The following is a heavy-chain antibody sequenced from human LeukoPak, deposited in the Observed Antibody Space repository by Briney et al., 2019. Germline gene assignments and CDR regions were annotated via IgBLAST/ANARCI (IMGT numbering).Heavy chain of an antibody. V-gene: IGHV4-59*08. J-gene: IGHJ2*01. CDR2: IFYSGST. D-gene: IGHD2-21*02. CDR1: GGSINNYY. Sequence: SETLSLTCTVSGGSINNYYWSWIRQSPGKGLEWIGFIFYSGSTNYNPSLKSRVTISVDTSKNQFSLKLSSVTAADTAVYYCASAYCGGDCTPYWYFDLWGRGTLVTVSS. CDR3: ASAYCGGDCTPYWYFDL.